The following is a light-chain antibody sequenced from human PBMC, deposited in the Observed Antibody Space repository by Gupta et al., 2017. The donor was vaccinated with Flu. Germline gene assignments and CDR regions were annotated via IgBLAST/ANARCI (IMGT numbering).Light chain of an antibody. V-gene: IGLV2-14*01. CDR2: EVT. CDR3: ISYISSSTPGV. CDR1: NSDVGGYNY. Sequence: QSALAQPASVSGSPGQSITISCSRTNSDVGGYNYVSWYQQHPGKAPKLIIYEVTNRPSGVSNRFSGSKSGNTASLTISGLRAKDEADDDCISYISSSTPGVFGGGTKLTVL. J-gene: IGLJ3*02.